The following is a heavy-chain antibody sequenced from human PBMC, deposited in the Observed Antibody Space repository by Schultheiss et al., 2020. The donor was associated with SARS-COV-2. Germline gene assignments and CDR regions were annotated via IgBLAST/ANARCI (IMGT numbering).Heavy chain of an antibody. D-gene: IGHD6-19*01. V-gene: IGHV4-59*01. CDR1: GGSISSYY. CDR2: IYYSGST. J-gene: IGHJ4*02. CDR3: ARAVAGDFDY. Sequence: SETLSLTCTVSGGSISSYYWSWIRQPPGKGLEWIGYIYYSGSTNYNPSLKSRVTISVDTSKNQFSLNLRSVTAADTAVYYCARAVAGDFDYWGQGTLVTVSS.